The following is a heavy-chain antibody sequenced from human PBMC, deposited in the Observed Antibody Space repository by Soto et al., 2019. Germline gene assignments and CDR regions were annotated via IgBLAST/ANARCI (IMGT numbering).Heavy chain of an antibody. V-gene: IGHV3-23*01. D-gene: IGHD4-17*01. CDR3: AKPSHPNGDYWDY. J-gene: IGHJ4*02. CDR1: GFTLRSNP. CDR2: ISGSGVST. Sequence: GGSLRLSCAAFGFTLRSNPMTWFPKAPGKGLEWVSAISGSGVSTYYADSVKGRFTISRDNSKNTLYLQMNSLRAEDTAVYYCAKPSHPNGDYWDYWGQGTLVTVSS.